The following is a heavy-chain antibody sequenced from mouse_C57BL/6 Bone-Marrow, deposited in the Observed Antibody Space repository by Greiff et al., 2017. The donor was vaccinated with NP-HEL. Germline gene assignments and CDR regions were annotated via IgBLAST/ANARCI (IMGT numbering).Heavy chain of an antibody. Sequence: VQLQQSGAELVRPGASVKLSCTASGFNIKDDYMHWVKQRPEQGLEWIGWIDPENSDTEYASKFQGKATITADTSSNTAYLQLSSLTSEDTAVYYCTTVVAHYYAMDYWGQGTSVTVSS. V-gene: IGHV14-4*01. CDR1: GFNIKDDY. D-gene: IGHD1-1*01. J-gene: IGHJ4*01. CDR2: IDPENSDT. CDR3: TTVVAHYYAMDY.